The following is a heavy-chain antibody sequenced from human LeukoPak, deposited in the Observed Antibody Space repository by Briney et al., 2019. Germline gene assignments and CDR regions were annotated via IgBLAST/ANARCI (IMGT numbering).Heavy chain of an antibody. D-gene: IGHD4-17*01. CDR2: IRSKANSYAT. V-gene: IGHV3-73*01. J-gene: IGHJ4*02. Sequence: PGGSLRLSCAASGFTFSGSTMHWVRQASGKGLEWVGRIRSKANSYATGYAASIKGRFTISRDDSKNTAYLQMNSLKTEDTAVYYCTTDTRDYGDYKAYWGQGALVTVSS. CDR1: GFTFSGST. CDR3: TTDTRDYGDYKAY.